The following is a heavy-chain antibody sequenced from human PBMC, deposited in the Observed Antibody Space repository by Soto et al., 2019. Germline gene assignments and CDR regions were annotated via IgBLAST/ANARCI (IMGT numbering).Heavy chain of an antibody. Sequence: QLQLQESGPGLVKPSETLSLTCTVSGGSISSSSYYWGWIRQPPGKALEWIGSIYYSGSTYYNPDLKSRVTLSIATTKIRSPRYLGSGTATSTPVYYCASLQRFLEWLLPGYWCQGTLVTVSS. CDR1: GGSISSSSYY. J-gene: IGHJ4*02. D-gene: IGHD3-3*01. V-gene: IGHV4-39*01. CDR3: ASLQRFLEWLLPGY. CDR2: IYYSGST.